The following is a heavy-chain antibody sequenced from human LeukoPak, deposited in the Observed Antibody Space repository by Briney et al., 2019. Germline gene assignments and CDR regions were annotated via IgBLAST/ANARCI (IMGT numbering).Heavy chain of an antibody. CDR3: ARVISGSYNDY. CDR1: GGSISSYY. J-gene: IGHJ4*02. CDR2: IYYSGST. V-gene: IGHV4-59*08. D-gene: IGHD1-26*01. Sequence: SETLSLTCTVSGGSISSYYWSWIRQPPGKGLEWIGYIYYSGSTNYNPSLKSRVTISVDTSKNQFSLKLSSVTAADTAVYYCARVISGSYNDYWGQGTLVTVSS.